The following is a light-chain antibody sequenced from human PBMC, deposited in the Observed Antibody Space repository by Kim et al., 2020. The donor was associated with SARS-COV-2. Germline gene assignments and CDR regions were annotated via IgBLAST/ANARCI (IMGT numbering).Light chain of an antibody. CDR2: GAS. CDR1: QSVSSSY. Sequence: SPGERATLSCRASQSVSSSYLAWYQQKPGQAPRLLIYGASSRATGIPDRFSGSGSGTDFTLTISRLEPEDFAVYYCQQYGSSHLTFVGGTKVDIK. V-gene: IGKV3-20*01. J-gene: IGKJ4*01. CDR3: QQYGSSHLT.